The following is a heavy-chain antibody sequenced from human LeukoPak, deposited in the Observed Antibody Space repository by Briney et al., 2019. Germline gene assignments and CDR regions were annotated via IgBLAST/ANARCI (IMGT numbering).Heavy chain of an antibody. CDR3: AHSQYSSGWYALYFDY. CDR2: IYWDDDK. CDR1: GFSLSTSGVG. J-gene: IGHJ4*02. Sequence: SGPTLVKPTQTLTLTCTFSGFSLSTSGVGVGWIRQPPGKALEWLALIYWDDDKRYSPSLKSRLTITKDTSKNQVVLPMTNMDPVDTATYYCAHSQYSSGWYALYFDYWGQGTLVTVSS. V-gene: IGHV2-5*02. D-gene: IGHD6-19*01.